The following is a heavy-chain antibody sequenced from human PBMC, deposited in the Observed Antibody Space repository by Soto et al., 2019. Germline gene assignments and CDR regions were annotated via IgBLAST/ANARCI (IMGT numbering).Heavy chain of an antibody. CDR3: ARENYDFWSGYPSPFDY. Sequence: PSQTLSLTCAISGDSVSSNSAAWNWIRQSPSRGLEWLGRTYHRSKWYNDYAVSVKSRITINPDTSKNQFSLQLNSVTPEDTAVYYCARENYDFWSGYPSPFDYWGQGTLVTVSS. CDR1: GDSVSSNSAA. D-gene: IGHD3-3*01. V-gene: IGHV6-1*01. J-gene: IGHJ4*02. CDR2: TYHRSKWYN.